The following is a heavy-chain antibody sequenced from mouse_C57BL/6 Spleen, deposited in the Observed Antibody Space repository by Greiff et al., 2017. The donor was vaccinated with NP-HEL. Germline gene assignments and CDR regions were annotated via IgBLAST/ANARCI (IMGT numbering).Heavy chain of an antibody. CDR1: GYTFTSYW. Sequence: QVQLQQSGAELVRPGSSVKLSCKTSGYTFTSYWMDWVKQRPGQGLEWIGNIYPSDSETHYNQKFKDKATLTVDKSSSTAYMQLSSLTSEDSAVYYCARRERGYFDYWGQGTTLTVSS. CDR3: ARRERGYFDY. J-gene: IGHJ2*01. CDR2: IYPSDSET. V-gene: IGHV1-61*01.